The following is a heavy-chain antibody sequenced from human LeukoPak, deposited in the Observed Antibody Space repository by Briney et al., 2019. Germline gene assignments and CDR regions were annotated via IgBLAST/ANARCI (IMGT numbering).Heavy chain of an antibody. Sequence: GGSLRLSCAASGFTFSDYYMSWIRQAPGKGLEWVSYISSSGSTIYYADSVKGRFTISRDNAKNSLYLQMNSLRAEDTAVYYCARGFRRGYSYGYNFDYWGRGTLVTVSS. J-gene: IGHJ4*02. CDR3: ARGFRRGYSYGYNFDY. CDR2: ISSSGSTI. CDR1: GFTFSDYY. V-gene: IGHV3-11*04. D-gene: IGHD5-18*01.